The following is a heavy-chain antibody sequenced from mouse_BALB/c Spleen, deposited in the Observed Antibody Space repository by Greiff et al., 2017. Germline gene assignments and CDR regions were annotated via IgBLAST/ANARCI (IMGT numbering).Heavy chain of an antibody. CDR2: ISSGSSTI. CDR1: GFTFSSFG. Sequence: EVQLVESGGGLVQPGGSRKLSCAASGFTFSSFGMHWVRQAPEKGLEWVAYISSGSSTIYYADTVKGRFTISRDNPKNTLFLQMTSLRSEETAMYYCARADYYGNYGYFDYWGQGTTLTVSA. V-gene: IGHV5-17*02. D-gene: IGHD2-1*01. CDR3: ARADYYGNYGYFDY. J-gene: IGHJ2*01.